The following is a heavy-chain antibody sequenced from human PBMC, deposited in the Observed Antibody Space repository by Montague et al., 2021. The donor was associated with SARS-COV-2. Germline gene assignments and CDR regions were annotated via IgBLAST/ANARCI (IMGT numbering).Heavy chain of an antibody. V-gene: IGHV4-34*01. CDR3: ARDQTVLEWIWSGMDV. CDR1: GGSFSTYS. CDR2: IDHSGNT. Sequence: SETLSLTCAVYGGSFSTYSWAWIRQSPGKGLEWIGNIDHSGNTNXNPSLKSRVSMSVDTSSSQFSLYLTSVTAADAAVYYCARDQTVLEWIWSGMDVWGPGTPVTVSS. J-gene: IGHJ6*02. D-gene: IGHD3-3*01.